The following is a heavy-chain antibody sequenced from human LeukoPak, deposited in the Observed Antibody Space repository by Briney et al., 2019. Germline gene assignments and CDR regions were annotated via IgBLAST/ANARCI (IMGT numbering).Heavy chain of an antibody. V-gene: IGHV4-59*01. CDR2: IYYSGST. J-gene: IGHJ3*02. CDR1: GGSISSYS. Sequence: SETLSLTCTVSGGSISSYSWSWIRQPPGKGLEWIGYIYYSGSTTYNPSLKSRRTISVDTSKNQFSLKLSSVTAADTAVYYCARDHGDAFDIWGQGTMVTVSS. CDR3: ARDHGDAFDI.